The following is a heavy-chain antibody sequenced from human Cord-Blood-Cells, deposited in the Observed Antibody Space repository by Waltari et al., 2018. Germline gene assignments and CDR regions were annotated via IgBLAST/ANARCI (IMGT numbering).Heavy chain of an antibody. J-gene: IGHJ3*02. V-gene: IGHV4-34*01. D-gene: IGHD6-13*01. Sequence: QVQLQQWGAGLLKPSETLSLTCAVYGGSFSGYYWSWIRQPPGKGLEWIGEINHSGSTNYNPSLKSRVTISVDTSKNQFSLKLSSVTAADTAVYYCARARIAAAGTPSVRAFDIWGQGTMVTVSS. CDR3: ARARIAAAGTPSVRAFDI. CDR1: GGSFSGYY. CDR2: INHSGST.